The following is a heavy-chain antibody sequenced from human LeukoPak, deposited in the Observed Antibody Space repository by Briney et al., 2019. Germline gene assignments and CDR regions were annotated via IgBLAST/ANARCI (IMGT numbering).Heavy chain of an antibody. J-gene: IGHJ6*03. CDR2: ISPDGNNK. V-gene: IGHV3-30*04. CDR1: GFTFSSYP. Sequence: PGRSLRLSCDASGFTFSSYPMHWVRQAPGKGLEWLTRISPDGNNKDYADSVKGRFTISRDNSKNTLYLQLTSLTTEDTAKYYCATXAXXXXXXXSIRPGNYFSNYMGVWGKGTMVIVSS. CDR3: ATXAXXXXXXXSIRPGNYFSNYMGV. D-gene: IGHD6-6*01.